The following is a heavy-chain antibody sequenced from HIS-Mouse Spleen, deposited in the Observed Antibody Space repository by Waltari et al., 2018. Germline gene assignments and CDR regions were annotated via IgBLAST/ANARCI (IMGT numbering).Heavy chain of an antibody. Sequence: QVQLQQWGAGLLKPSETLSLTCAVYGGSFSGYYWSWIRQPPGKGVEWRGEINHSGSTNYHPSRKSRVTISVDPSKTQFSLKLSSVTAADTAVYYCARGPDSSAGYYGMDVWGQGTTVTVSS. CDR3: ARGPDSSAGYYGMDV. CDR2: INHSGST. D-gene: IGHD3-22*01. V-gene: IGHV4-34*01. J-gene: IGHJ6*02. CDR1: GGSFSGYY.